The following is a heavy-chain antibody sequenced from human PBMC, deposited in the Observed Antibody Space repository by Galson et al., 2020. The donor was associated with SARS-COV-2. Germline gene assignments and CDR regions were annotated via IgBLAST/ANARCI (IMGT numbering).Heavy chain of an antibody. CDR2: SSSNGGTA. J-gene: IGHJ5*02. Sequence: GESLENSCSASGFIFSDYAMHWVRQDPGKGLEYVTASSSNGGTAFYADSVNGRFNMARDNSKNMFYLQMTALRLEDTAFYYCLSYSSTRQNHWGQGTLVTVSS. CDR1: GFIFSDYA. CDR3: LSYSSTRQNH. V-gene: IGHV3-64D*06. D-gene: IGHD2-2*01.